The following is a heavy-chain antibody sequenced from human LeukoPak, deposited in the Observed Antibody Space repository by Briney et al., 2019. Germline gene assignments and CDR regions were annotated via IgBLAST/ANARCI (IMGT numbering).Heavy chain of an antibody. J-gene: IGHJ6*03. V-gene: IGHV3-23*01. Sequence: PGGSLRLSCAASGFTFNSYAMSWVRQAPGKGLEWVSAISGSGGSTYYADSVEGRFTISRDNSKNTLYLQMNSLRAEDTAVYYCAKRRGLELLYYYYMDVWGRGTTVTVSS. CDR2: ISGSGGST. CDR3: AKRRGLELLYYYYMDV. CDR1: GFTFNSYA. D-gene: IGHD1-7*01.